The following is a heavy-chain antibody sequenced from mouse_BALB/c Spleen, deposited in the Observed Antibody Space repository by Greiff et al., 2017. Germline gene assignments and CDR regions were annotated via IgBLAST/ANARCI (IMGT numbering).Heavy chain of an antibody. CDR2: INSNGGST. V-gene: IGHV5-6-3*01. J-gene: IGHJ2*01. D-gene: IGHD3-1*01. CDR1: GFTFSSYG. Sequence: EVMLVESGGGLVQPGGSLKLSCAASGFTFSSYGMSWVRQTPDKRLELVATINSNGGSTYYPDSVKGRFTISRDNAKKTLYLQMSSLKSEDTAMFYCARETAGGSDYFDYWGEGTPLTVSS. CDR3: ARETAGGSDYFDY.